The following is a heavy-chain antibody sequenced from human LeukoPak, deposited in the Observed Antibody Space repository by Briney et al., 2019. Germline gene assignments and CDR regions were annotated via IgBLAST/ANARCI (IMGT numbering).Heavy chain of an antibody. D-gene: IGHD3-10*01. CDR1: GFTFSSYS. J-gene: IGHJ4*02. Sequence: GGSLRLSCAASGFTFSSYSMNWVRPAPGKGLEWVSSISSSSSYIYYADSVKGRFTISRDNAKNSLYLQMNSLRAEDTAVYYCASGITMVRGVINPSAGWGQGTLVTVSS. CDR2: ISSSSSYI. CDR3: ASGITMVRGVINPSAG. V-gene: IGHV3-21*01.